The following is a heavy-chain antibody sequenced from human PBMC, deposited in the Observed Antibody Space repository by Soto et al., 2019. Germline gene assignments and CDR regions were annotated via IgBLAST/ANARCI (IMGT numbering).Heavy chain of an antibody. Sequence: PXGTLSLTCSVFGASVNSYYWSWIRQSPGRGLEWMGHIFNSGTIHYNPSLKSRVTMSVDSSKNQVSLKMNSVTAADTAIYYCGRDLLATASARWYFYYGLDVWGQGTAVTVSS. CDR2: IFNSGTI. D-gene: IGHD3-3*02. CDR1: GASVNSYY. V-gene: IGHV4-59*02. J-gene: IGHJ6*02. CDR3: GRDLLATASARWYFYYGLDV.